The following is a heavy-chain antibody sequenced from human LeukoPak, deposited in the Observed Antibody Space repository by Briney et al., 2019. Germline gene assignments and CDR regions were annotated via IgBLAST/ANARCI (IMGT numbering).Heavy chain of an antibody. J-gene: IGHJ5*02. CDR1: GGSISSGGYS. D-gene: IGHD2-2*01. CDR3: ARDMRYCSSTSCTNWFDP. V-gene: IGHV4-30-2*01. Sequence: SQTLSLTCAVSGGSISSGGYSWSWIRQPPGKGLEWIGYIYHSGSTYYNPSLKSRVTISVDRSKNQFSLKLSSVTTADTAVYYCARDMRYCSSTSCTNWFDPWGQGTLVTVSS. CDR2: IYHSGST.